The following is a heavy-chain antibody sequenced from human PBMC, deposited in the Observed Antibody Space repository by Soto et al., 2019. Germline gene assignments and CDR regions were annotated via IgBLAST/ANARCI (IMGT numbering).Heavy chain of an antibody. CDR2: IHYTGST. Sequence: QVQLQESGPGLVKPWETLSLTCSVSGGSIISHYWSWIRQPPGKGLEWIGYIHYTGSTDYSPSLKRRLTISGDTAKNQFSLKLSSVTAAGTAVYYCARGGWSLDYWGQGTLVTVSS. J-gene: IGHJ4*02. CDR3: ARGGWSLDY. CDR1: GGSIISHY. D-gene: IGHD2-15*01. V-gene: IGHV4-59*11.